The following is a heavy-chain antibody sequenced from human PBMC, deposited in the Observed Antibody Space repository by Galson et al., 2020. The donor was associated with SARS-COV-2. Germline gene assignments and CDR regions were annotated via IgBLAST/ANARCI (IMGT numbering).Heavy chain of an antibody. J-gene: IGHJ4*02. CDR2: INPNSGGT. Sequence: ASVKVSCKASGYTFTGYYMHWVRQAPGQGLEWMGRINPNSGGTNYAQKFQGRVTMTRDTSISTAYMELSRLRSDDTVVYYCARDFRRFGVVTHFGYWGQGTLVTVSS. CDR1: GYTFTGYY. V-gene: IGHV1-2*05. D-gene: IGHD3-3*01. CDR3: ARDFRRFGVVTHFGY.